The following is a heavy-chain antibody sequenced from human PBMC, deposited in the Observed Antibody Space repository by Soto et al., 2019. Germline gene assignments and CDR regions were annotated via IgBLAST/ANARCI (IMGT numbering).Heavy chain of an antibody. V-gene: IGHV3-23*01. J-gene: IGHJ2*01. CDR1: GFTFSIYA. CDR3: AKRFQQLVGPVTTYWYFYI. Sequence: QPGGSLRLSCAASGFTFSIYAMSWFRQAPGKGLEWVSAISGSGGSTYYADSVKGRFTISRDNSKNTLYLQMNSLRAEDTAVYYCAKRFQQLVGPVTTYWYFYILGRGTLVTVSS. CDR2: ISGSGGST. D-gene: IGHD6-6*01.